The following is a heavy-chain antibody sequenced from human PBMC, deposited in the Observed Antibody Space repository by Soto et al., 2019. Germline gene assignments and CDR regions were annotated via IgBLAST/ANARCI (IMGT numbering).Heavy chain of an antibody. CDR2: ISGRGGST. V-gene: IGHV3-23*01. J-gene: IGHJ4*02. Sequence: GGSLRLSCAASGFTFSSYAMSWVRQAPGKGLEWVSAISGRGGSTYYADSVKGRFTISRDNAKNSLYLQMSSLRAEDTAVYYCARDPPSSQLEPSSYWGQGTLVTVSS. CDR1: GFTFSSYA. CDR3: ARDPPSSQLEPSSY. D-gene: IGHD1-1*01.